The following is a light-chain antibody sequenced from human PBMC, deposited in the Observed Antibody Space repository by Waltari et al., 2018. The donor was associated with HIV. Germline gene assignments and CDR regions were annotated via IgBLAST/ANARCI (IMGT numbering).Light chain of an antibody. V-gene: IGLV1-47*01. CDR1: SHTTGHHH. CDR2: RNH. CDR3: ATWDDSLSGVL. Sequence: SVLTPPPSASGTPGQRVTIPCSASSHTTGHHHSFWYQQLPGTAPRLLMHRNHQRPSGVPYRFFDATSGTSASLAISGLRSEDEADYYCATWDDSLSGVLFGGGTKLTVL. J-gene: IGLJ2*01.